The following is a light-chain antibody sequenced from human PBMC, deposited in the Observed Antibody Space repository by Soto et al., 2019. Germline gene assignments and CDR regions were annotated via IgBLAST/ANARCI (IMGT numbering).Light chain of an antibody. V-gene: IGKV3D-20*02. Sequence: EVELTQSPGTLSLSPGERATLSCRARQSVSSSHLAWYQQKRGQAPRLLIYDASNRATGIPARFSGSGSGTDFTLTISSLEAEDFAVYYCQQRSNWPPITFGQGTRLEIK. CDR2: DAS. J-gene: IGKJ5*01. CDR3: QQRSNWPPIT. CDR1: QSVSSSH.